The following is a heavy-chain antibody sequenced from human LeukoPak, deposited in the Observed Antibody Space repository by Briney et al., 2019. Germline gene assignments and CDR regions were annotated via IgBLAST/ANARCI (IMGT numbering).Heavy chain of an antibody. CDR3: ARVFCSSTSCSLDY. J-gene: IGHJ4*02. D-gene: IGHD2-2*01. CDR1: GGSISSYY. CDR2: NYTSGST. V-gene: IGHV4-4*07. Sequence: SETLSLTCTVSGGSISSYYWSWIRQPAGKGLEWIGRNYTSGSTTYNPSLKSRVTMSVDTSKHQFSLKLSSVTAADTAVYYCARVFCSSTSCSLDYWGQGTLVTVSS.